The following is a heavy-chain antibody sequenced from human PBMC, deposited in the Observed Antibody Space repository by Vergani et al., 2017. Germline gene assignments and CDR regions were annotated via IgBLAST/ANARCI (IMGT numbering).Heavy chain of an antibody. CDR2: ISSSGSTI. V-gene: IGHV3-48*03. CDR1: GFTFSSYE. J-gene: IGHJ4*02. D-gene: IGHD5-24*01. Sequence: EVQLVESGGGLVQPGGSLRLSCAASGFTFSSYEMNWVRQAPGKGLEWVSYISSSGSTIYYADSVKGRFTISRDNAKNSLYLQMDSLRAEDTAVYYCAKSGWLQHFGAHYFDSWGQGILVTVSS. CDR3: AKSGWLQHFGAHYFDS.